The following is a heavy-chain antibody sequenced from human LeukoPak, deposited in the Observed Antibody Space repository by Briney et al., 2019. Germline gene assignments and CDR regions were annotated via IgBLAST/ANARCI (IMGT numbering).Heavy chain of an antibody. D-gene: IGHD3-10*01. J-gene: IGHJ4*02. CDR3: ARGALYYGSGSYVVFDY. Sequence: SETLSLTCTVSGGSISSYYWSWIRQPPGQGLEWIGSIYYSGSTYYNPSLNSRVTRSVDTTKNQYSLKLSSVTAADTAVYYCARGALYYGSGSYVVFDYWGQGTLVTVSS. V-gene: IGHV4-59*12. CDR2: IYYSGST. CDR1: GGSISSYY.